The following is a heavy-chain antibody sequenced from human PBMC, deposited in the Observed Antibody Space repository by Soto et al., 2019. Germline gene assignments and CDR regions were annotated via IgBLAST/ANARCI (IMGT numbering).Heavy chain of an antibody. CDR3: ARDGVGPHGMDV. V-gene: IGHV4-4*07. Sequence: QVQLQGSDPRLLKPSETLSLTCTVSGASVTSYYWSWIRQPAGTGLDWIGRIYTSGNTDYNPALKSRVNLSLETSQNQVSLKLSSVTAADTAIYYCARDGVGPHGMDVWGQGTTVTVSS. CDR1: GASVTSYY. J-gene: IGHJ6*02. D-gene: IGHD2-8*01. CDR2: IYTSGNT.